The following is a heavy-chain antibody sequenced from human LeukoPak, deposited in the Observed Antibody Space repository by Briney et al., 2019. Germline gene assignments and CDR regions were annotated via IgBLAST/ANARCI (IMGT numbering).Heavy chain of an antibody. Sequence: GGSLRLSCAASGFTVSSNYMNWVRQAPGKGLEWVSVIYSGGSTYYTDSVKGQFTISRDNSKNTLYLQMNSLRAEDTAVYYCARDYGGDAGLDSWGQGTLATVSS. V-gene: IGHV3-66*01. J-gene: IGHJ4*02. CDR1: GFTVSSNY. CDR3: ARDYGGDAGLDS. D-gene: IGHD4-23*01. CDR2: IYSGGST.